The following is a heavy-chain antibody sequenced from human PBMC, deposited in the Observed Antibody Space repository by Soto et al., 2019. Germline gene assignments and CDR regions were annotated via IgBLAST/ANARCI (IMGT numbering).Heavy chain of an antibody. CDR1: GGSISSSSYY. V-gene: IGHV4-39*07. CDR3: ARIRRSYYDFWSGHSPKTSYYYYYYMDV. J-gene: IGHJ6*03. CDR2: IYYSGST. Sequence: PSETLSLTCTVSGGSISSSSYYWGWIRQPPGKGLEWIGSIYYSGSTYYNPSLKSRVTISVDTSKNQFSLKLSSVTAADTAVYYCARIRRSYYDFWSGHSPKTSYYYYYYMDVWGKGTTVTVSS. D-gene: IGHD3-3*01.